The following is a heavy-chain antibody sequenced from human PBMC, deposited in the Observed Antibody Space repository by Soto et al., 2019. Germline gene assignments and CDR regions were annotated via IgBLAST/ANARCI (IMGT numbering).Heavy chain of an antibody. CDR3: AKARDQQWVRLPFDY. D-gene: IGHD6-19*01. CDR2: FSATSENT. CDR1: GFFFSSYT. J-gene: IGHJ4*02. Sequence: TGGSLRLSCVGSGFFFSSYTMTWVRQAPGKGLEWVSSFSATSENTYYADSVRGRFTISRDNSKNTLFLQMNSLTAEDTAMYYCAKARDQQWVRLPFDYWGQGILVTVSS. V-gene: IGHV3-23*01.